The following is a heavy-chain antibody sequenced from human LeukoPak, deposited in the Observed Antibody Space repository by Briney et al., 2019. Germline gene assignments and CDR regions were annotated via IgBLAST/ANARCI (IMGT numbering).Heavy chain of an antibody. CDR3: ARGSWRLVRGAASFES. V-gene: IGHV3-30-3*01. CDR2: VSYDGSNK. CDR1: GFTFSSYA. D-gene: IGHD3-10*01. J-gene: IGHJ4*02. Sequence: GRSLRLSCAASGFTFSSYAMHWVRQAAGKGLEWVAVVSYDGSNKYYADSVKGRLTISRDNSKNTLYLQMNSLRAEDTAVYYCARGSWRLVRGAASFESWGQGTLVTVSS.